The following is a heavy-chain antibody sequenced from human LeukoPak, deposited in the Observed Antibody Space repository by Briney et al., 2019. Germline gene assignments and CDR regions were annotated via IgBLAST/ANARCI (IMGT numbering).Heavy chain of an antibody. Sequence: GASVKVSCKASGYTFTGYYMHWVRQAPGQGLEWMGWINPNSGGTNYAQKFQGRVTMTRDTSISTAYMKLSRLRSDDTAVYYCARQRMVRQAFDIWGQGTMVTVSS. J-gene: IGHJ3*02. CDR3: ARQRMVRQAFDI. CDR1: GYTFTGYY. V-gene: IGHV1-2*02. CDR2: INPNSGGT. D-gene: IGHD3-10*01.